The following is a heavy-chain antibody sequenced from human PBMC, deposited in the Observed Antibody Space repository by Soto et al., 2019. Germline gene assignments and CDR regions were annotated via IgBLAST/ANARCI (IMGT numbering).Heavy chain of an antibody. D-gene: IGHD6-19*01. J-gene: IGHJ4*02. CDR2: IYYSGST. CDR1: GGSISSNNYY. V-gene: IGHV4-61*05. Sequence: SETLSLTCFVSGGSISSNNYYWGWIRQPPGKGLEWIGYIYYSGSTNYNPSLKSRVTISVDTSKNQFSLKLSSVTAAETAVYYCARHIEGAGSLGYGGQEPLVTVSS. CDR3: ARHIEGAGSLGY.